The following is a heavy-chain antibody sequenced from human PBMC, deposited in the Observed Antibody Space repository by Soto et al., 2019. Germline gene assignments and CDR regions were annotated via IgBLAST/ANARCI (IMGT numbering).Heavy chain of an antibody. J-gene: IGHJ6*02. CDR2: INWNGGST. V-gene: IGHV3-20*04. CDR1: GFTFDDYG. CDR3: AREYNWNDDYYYYGMDV. Sequence: PGGSLRLSCAASGFTFDDYGMSWVRQAPGKGLEWVSGINWNGGSTGYADSVKGRFTISRDNAKNSLYLQMHSLRADDTALYYCAREYNWNDDYYYYGMDVWCQTTTVTVSS. D-gene: IGHD1-1*01.